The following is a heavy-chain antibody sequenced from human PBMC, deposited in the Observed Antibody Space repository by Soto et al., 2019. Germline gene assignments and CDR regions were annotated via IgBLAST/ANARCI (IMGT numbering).Heavy chain of an antibody. J-gene: IGHJ4*02. V-gene: IGHV3-30-3*01. CDR2: ISLDGTKK. CDR1: GFSFSISP. D-gene: IGHD7-27*01. CDR3: ARDPKTSGGQHWAFNYFDS. Sequence: QVQLVESGGGVVQPGRSLRLSCAASGFSFSISPLHWVRQAPGKGPEGVALISLDGTKKFYADSVKGRFTISRDNSKSTLYLQVDSLRPEDAAVYYCARDPKTSGGQHWAFNYFDSWGQGTLVTVSS.